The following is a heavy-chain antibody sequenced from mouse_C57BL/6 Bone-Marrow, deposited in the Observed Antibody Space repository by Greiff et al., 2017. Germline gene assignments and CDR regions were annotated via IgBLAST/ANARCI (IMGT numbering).Heavy chain of an antibody. CDR1: GFTFSSYA. CDR3: ARDYYGSTFYWFDY. V-gene: IGHV5-4*01. D-gene: IGHD1-1*01. J-gene: IGHJ2*01. CDR2: ISDGGSYT. Sequence: EVHLVESGGGLVKPGGSLKLSCAASGFTFSSYAMSWVRQTPEKRLEWVATISDGGSYTYCPDNVKGRFTISRDNAKNNLYLQMSHLKSEDTAMYYCARDYYGSTFYWFDYWGQGTTLTVSS.